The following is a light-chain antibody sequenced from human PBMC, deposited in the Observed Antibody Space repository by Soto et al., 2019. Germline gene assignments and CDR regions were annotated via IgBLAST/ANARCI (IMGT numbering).Light chain of an antibody. Sequence: DIQMTQSPSSLSASVGDRVTITCRASQSIRNDLGWYQQKSGKAPRRLIYAASTLQTGVPSRFSGSGSGREFPLTISGLQPEDFATYYCLHQNSSLALSFGGGTKVE. CDR1: QSIRND. V-gene: IGKV1-17*01. J-gene: IGKJ4*01. CDR2: AAS. CDR3: LHQNSSLALS.